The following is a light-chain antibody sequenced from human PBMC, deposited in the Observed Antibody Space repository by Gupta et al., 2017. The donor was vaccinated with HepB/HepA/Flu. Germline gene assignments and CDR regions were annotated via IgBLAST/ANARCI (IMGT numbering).Light chain of an antibody. V-gene: IGKV3-11*01. CDR1: QSVSSY. J-gene: IGKJ4*02. Sequence: ESVLPQSPATLSLSPGERATLSCRASQSVSSYLAWYQQKPGQAPRLLIYDASNRATGIPARFSGSGSGTDFTLTISSLEPEDVAVYYCQQRLHWPLTFGEGTKVEIK. CDR2: DAS. CDR3: QQRLHWPLT.